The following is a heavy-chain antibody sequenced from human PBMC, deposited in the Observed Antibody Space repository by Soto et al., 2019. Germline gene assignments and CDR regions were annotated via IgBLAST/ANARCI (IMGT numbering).Heavy chain of an antibody. V-gene: IGHV4-59*01. CDR1: GGSISSYY. CDR3: AGRYCSSTSCYVGFDY. CDR2: IYYSGST. J-gene: IGHJ4*02. Sequence: SETLSLTCTVSGGSISSYYWSWIRQPPGKGLEWIGYIYYSGSTNYNPSLKSRVTISVDTSKNQFSLKLSSVTAADTAVYYCAGRYCSSTSCYVGFDYWGQGTLVTVSS. D-gene: IGHD2-2*01.